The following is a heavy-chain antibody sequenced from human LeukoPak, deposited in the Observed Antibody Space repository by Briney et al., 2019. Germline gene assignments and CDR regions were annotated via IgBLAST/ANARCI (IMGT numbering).Heavy chain of an antibody. V-gene: IGHV3-21*01. D-gene: IGHD6-13*01. CDR2: ISSSSSYI. CDR1: GFTFSSYS. Sequence: GGSLRLSCAASGFTFSSYSMNWVRQAPGKGLEWVSSISSSSSYIYYVDSVKGRFTISRDNAKNSLYLQMNSLRAEDTAVYYCARDGIAAAGTEWFDPWGQGTLVTVSS. CDR3: ARDGIAAAGTEWFDP. J-gene: IGHJ5*02.